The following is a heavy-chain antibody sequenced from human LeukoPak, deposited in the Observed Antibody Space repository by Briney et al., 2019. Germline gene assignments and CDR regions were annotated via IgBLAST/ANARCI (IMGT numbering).Heavy chain of an antibody. Sequence: TGGSLRLSCAASGFTFSNAWMSWVRQAPGKGLDCVGRIKSKTDGGTTDYAAPVNGRFTISRDDSKNTLYLQMNSLKTEDTAVYFCTTASGFWSGYGGYWGQGTLVTVSS. V-gene: IGHV3-15*01. CDR3: TTASGFWSGYGGY. CDR1: GFTFSNAW. CDR2: IKSKTDGGTT. J-gene: IGHJ4*02. D-gene: IGHD3-3*01.